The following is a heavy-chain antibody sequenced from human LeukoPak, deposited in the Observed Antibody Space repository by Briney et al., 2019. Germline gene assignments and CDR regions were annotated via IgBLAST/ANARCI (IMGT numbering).Heavy chain of an antibody. D-gene: IGHD1-26*01. CDR1: GYTFTNYY. CDR3: AREPLRGATYDAFDI. J-gene: IGHJ3*02. Sequence: ASVKVSCKASGYTFTNYYIHWVRQAPGQGLEWVGLINPGGDNTDYAQNFQGRVTMTRDMSTSTVYMELSSLRSEDTAVYYCAREPLRGATYDAFDIWGQGTMVTVSS. CDR2: INPGGDNT. V-gene: IGHV1-46*01.